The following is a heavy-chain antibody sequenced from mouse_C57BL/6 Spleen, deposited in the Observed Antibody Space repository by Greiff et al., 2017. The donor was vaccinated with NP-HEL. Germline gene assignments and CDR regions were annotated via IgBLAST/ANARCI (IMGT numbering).Heavy chain of an antibody. D-gene: IGHD2-4*01. V-gene: IGHV1-69*01. Sequence: QVQLQQPGAELVMPGASVKLSCKASGYTFTSYWMHWVKQRPGQGLEWIGEIDPSDSYTNYNQKFKGKSTLTVDKSSSTAYMQLSSLTSEDSAVYYCARRGNMITTRYFDVWGTGTTVTVSS. CDR3: ARRGNMITTRYFDV. J-gene: IGHJ1*03. CDR1: GYTFTSYW. CDR2: IDPSDSYT.